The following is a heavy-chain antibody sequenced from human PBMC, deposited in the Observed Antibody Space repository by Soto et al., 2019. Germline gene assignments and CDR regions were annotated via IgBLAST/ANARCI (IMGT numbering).Heavy chain of an antibody. Sequence: QVQLVESGGGVVQPGRSLKLSCAASGFIFGRFGMHWVRQPPGKGLEWVAVIWNDGSNKLYADSVQGRFTISRDNSKNTLYLAMYSLRAEDTAVYYCARDHESGFCDSVPAVFDYWGQGTLVTVSS. D-gene: IGHD2-2*03. CDR3: ARDHESGFCDSVPAVFDY. J-gene: IGHJ4*02. V-gene: IGHV3-33*01. CDR1: GFIFGRFG. CDR2: IWNDGSNK.